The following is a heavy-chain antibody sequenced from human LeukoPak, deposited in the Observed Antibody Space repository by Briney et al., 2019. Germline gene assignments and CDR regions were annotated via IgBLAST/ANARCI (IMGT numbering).Heavy chain of an antibody. CDR1: GGSISSYY. CDR3: AKGELYFDY. V-gene: IGHV4-59*01. CDR2: IYYSGST. D-gene: IGHD1-7*01. J-gene: IGHJ4*02. Sequence: KTSETLSLTCTVSGGSISSYYWSWIRQPPGNGLEWIGYIYYSGSTNYNPSLKSRVTISVDTSKNQFSLKLSSVTAADTAVYYCAKGELYFDYWGQGTLVTTSS.